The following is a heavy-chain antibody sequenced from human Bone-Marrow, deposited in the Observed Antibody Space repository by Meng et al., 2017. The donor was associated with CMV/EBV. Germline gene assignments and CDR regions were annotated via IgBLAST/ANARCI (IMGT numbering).Heavy chain of an antibody. V-gene: IGHV3-43*01. CDR1: GFMFHDYT. CDR3: GKEYTSGWSEVDY. Sequence: AGSGFMFHDYTMHWVRQAPGKGLEWVSLISWNGGTTHYADSLKGRFTISRDNSKNSVFLQMNSLIIEDTALYYCGKEYTSGWSEVDYWGQGTLVTVSS. CDR2: ISWNGGTT. D-gene: IGHD6-19*01. J-gene: IGHJ4*02.